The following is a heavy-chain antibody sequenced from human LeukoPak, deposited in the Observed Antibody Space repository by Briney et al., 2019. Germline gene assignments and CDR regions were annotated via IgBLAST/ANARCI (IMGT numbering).Heavy chain of an antibody. V-gene: IGHV4-39*01. D-gene: IGHD6-19*01. CDR1: GGSISSSSYY. J-gene: IGHJ4*02. Sequence: PSESLSLTCTVSGGSISSSSYYWGWIRQPPGKGLEWIGSIYYSGSTYYNPSLKSRVTISVDTSKNQFSLKVSSVTAADTAVYYCAGLGSGWYYFDYWGQGTLVTVSS. CDR3: AGLGSGWYYFDY. CDR2: IYYSGST.